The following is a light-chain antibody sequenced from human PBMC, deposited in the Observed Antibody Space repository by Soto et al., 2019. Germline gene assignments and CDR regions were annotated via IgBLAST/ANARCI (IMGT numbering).Light chain of an antibody. CDR1: QSVSTY. V-gene: IGKV3-11*01. CDR3: QQRSNWPLT. J-gene: IGKJ4*01. CDR2: DAS. Sequence: EIVLTQSPATLSLSPGERATVSCRASQSVSTYLAWYQQKPGQAPRLLIYDASNRATGIPARFSGSGSGTDFTLAISSLEPEDLAVYYCQQRSNWPLTFGGGTKVEIQ.